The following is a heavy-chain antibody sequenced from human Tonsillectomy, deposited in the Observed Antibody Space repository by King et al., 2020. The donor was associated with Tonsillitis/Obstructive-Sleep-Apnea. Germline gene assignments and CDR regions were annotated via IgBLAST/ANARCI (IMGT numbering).Heavy chain of an antibody. CDR1: GGSFSGYY. J-gene: IGHJ3*02. V-gene: IGHV4-34*01. CDR2: IDHTGST. Sequence: VQLQQWGAGLLKPSETLSLTCAVYGGSFSGYYWSWIRQPPGKGLEWIGEIDHTGSTNYNPSLTSRGTISPDTSKTQFSLKLSSVTAADTAVYFCAREITTGAFDIWGQGTMVTVSS. CDR3: AREITTGAFDI. D-gene: IGHD3-3*01.